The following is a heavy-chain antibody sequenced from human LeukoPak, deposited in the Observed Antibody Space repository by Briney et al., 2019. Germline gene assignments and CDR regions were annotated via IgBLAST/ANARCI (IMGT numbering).Heavy chain of an antibody. CDR2: IYNSGST. CDR1: GGSISSYY. V-gene: IGHV4-59*01. J-gene: IGHJ5*02. Sequence: SETLSLTCTVSGGSISSYYWSWIRQPPGKGLEWIGYIYNSGSTNYIPSLKSRVTISVDTSKNQFSLKLSSVTAADTAVYYCARAYSSSSWGWFDPWGQGTLVTVSS. D-gene: IGHD6-6*01. CDR3: ARAYSSSSWGWFDP.